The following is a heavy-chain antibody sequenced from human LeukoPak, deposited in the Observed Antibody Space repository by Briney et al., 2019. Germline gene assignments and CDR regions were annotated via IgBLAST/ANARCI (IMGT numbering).Heavy chain of an antibody. CDR1: GGSVSSYY. CDR3: ARLSGSPHPPFDY. J-gene: IGHJ4*02. V-gene: IGHV4-59*08. CDR2: IYYSGST. Sequence: SETLSLTCSVSGGSVSSYYWSWIRQSPGKGLEWIGYIYYSGSTYYNPSLKSRVTISVDTSKNQFSLKLTSVTAAHTAVYYCARLSGSPHPPFDYWGQGTLVTVSS. D-gene: IGHD1-26*01.